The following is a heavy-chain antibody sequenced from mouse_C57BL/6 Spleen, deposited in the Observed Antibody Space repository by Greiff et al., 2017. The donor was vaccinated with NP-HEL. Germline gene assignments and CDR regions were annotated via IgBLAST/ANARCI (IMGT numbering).Heavy chain of an antibody. CDR1: GYAFTNYL. CDR2: INPGSGGT. V-gene: IGHV1-54*01. J-gene: IGHJ1*03. Sequence: QVQLQQSGAELVRPGTSVKVSCKASGYAFTNYLIEWVKQRPGQGLEWIGVINPGSGGTNYNEKFKGKATLTAAKSSSTAYMQLSSLTSEDSAVYFCVVVDPWYFDVWGTGTTVTVSS. D-gene: IGHD1-1*01. CDR3: VVVDPWYFDV.